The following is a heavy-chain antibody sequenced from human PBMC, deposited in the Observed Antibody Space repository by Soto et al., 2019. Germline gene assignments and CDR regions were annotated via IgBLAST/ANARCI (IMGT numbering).Heavy chain of an antibody. D-gene: IGHD2-21*01. J-gene: IGHJ5*02. V-gene: IGHV4-30-2*01. Sequence: QLQLQESRSGLVKPSQTLSLTCAVSGGSIDSGGYSWNWIRQPPGKGQEWIGYIYPTGAAHYNASLEGRVSFSVDMSKNQFSLQMTSVTAADTAVYYWVRASYILPFDPWGQGIFVTVSS. CDR1: GGSIDSGGYS. CDR2: IYPTGAA. CDR3: VRASYILPFDP.